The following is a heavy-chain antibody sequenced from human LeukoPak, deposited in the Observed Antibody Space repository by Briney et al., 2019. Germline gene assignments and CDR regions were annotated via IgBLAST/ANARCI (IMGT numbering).Heavy chain of an antibody. V-gene: IGHV3-23*01. CDR2: ISGSGGST. D-gene: IGHD1-26*01. CDR3: AQMRGSYGPPASFDY. Sequence: PSETLSLTCAVYGGSFSGYYWSWIRQPPGKGLEWVSAISGSGGSTYYADSVKGRFTISRDNSKNTLYLQMNSLRAEDTAVYYCAQMRGSYGPPASFDYWGQGTLVTVSS. J-gene: IGHJ4*02. CDR1: GGSFSGYY.